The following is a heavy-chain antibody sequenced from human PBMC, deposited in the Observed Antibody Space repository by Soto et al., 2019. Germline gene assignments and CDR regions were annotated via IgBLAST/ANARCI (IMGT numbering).Heavy chain of an antibody. Sequence: GGSLRLPCAASGFTFSSYWMHWVRQAPGKGLVWVSRINSDGSSTSYADSVKGRFTISRDNAKNTLYLQMNSLRAEDTAVYYCARESGGLDAFDIWGQGTMVTVSS. CDR1: GFTFSSYW. CDR3: ARESGGLDAFDI. J-gene: IGHJ3*02. V-gene: IGHV3-74*01. D-gene: IGHD3-16*01. CDR2: INSDGSST.